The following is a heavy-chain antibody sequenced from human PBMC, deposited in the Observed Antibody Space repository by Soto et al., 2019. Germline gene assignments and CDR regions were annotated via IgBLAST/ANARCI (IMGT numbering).Heavy chain of an antibody. CDR2: IIPIFGTT. D-gene: IGHD6-19*01. CDR1: GGTFSNYA. V-gene: IGHV1-69*01. J-gene: IGHJ4*02. Sequence: QVQLVQSGAEVKKPGSSVKVSCKASGGTFSNYAFGWVRQAPGHGLEWMGGIIPIFGTTNYAQNFQGRVTIPADESTNTAYMALTSLRSEDTAVYYCARVRSGHYLWGQFDDWGQGTLVTVSS. CDR3: ARVRSGHYLWGQFDD.